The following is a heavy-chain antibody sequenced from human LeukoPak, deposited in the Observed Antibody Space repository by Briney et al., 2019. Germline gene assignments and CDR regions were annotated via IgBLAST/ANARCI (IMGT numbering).Heavy chain of an antibody. D-gene: IGHD3-22*01. CDR3: ARAPFHFDSSGFAMDAFDV. CDR1: GGTFSSHA. CDR2: TTPIFGSA. J-gene: IGHJ3*01. V-gene: IGHV1-69*05. Sequence: SVKVSCKASGGTFSSHAVSWARQAPGQGLEWMGGTTPIFGSAEYAQKLQGRDTITTDESTSTAYMVLSSLRSEATAVYYCARAPFHFDSSGFAMDAFDVWGQGTMVTVSS.